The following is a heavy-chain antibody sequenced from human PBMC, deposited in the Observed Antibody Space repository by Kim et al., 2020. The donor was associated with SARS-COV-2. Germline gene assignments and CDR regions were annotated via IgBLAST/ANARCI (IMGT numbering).Heavy chain of an antibody. V-gene: IGHV3-23*01. CDR3: AKDLNYYGSGRSYRFDP. J-gene: IGHJ5*02. CDR1: GFTFSSYA. CDR2: ISGSGGST. D-gene: IGHD3-10*01. Sequence: GGSLRLSCAASGFTFSSYAMSWVRQAPGKGLGWVSAISGSGGSTYYADSVKGRFTISRDNSKNTLYLQMNSLRAEDTAVYYCAKDLNYYGSGRSYRFDPWGQGTLVTVSS.